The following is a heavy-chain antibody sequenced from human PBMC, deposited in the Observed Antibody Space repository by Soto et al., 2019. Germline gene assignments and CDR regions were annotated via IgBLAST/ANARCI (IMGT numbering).Heavy chain of an antibody. CDR2: IYYIGST. CDR3: ARSVFP. V-gene: IGHV4-31*01. J-gene: IGHJ5*02. Sequence: QVQLQESGPGLVKPSQTLSLTCTVSGGSISSGGYYWNWIRQHPGKGLEWIGYIYYIGSTYYNPSLKSPVNISLNTSKNQFSLKLSSVTSADTAVYFCARSVFPWGQGTLVTVSS. CDR1: GGSISSGGYY.